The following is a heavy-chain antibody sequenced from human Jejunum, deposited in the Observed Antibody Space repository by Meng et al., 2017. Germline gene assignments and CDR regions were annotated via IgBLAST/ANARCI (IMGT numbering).Heavy chain of an antibody. V-gene: IGHV3-21*01. Sequence: GESLKISCAASGFTFSDAWMNWVRQVPGKGLEWVSSITTSSSHIYHADSVKGRFTISRDDAKNSLYLQMNSLRAEDTAVYYCARELQLGYWGQGTLVTVSS. CDR3: ARELQLGY. D-gene: IGHD5-24*01. CDR1: GFTFSDAW. CDR2: ITTSSSHI. J-gene: IGHJ4*02.